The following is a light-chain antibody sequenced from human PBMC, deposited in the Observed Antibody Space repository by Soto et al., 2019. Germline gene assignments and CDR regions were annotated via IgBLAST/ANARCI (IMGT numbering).Light chain of an antibody. J-gene: IGLJ2*01. Sequence: QSALTQPASVSGSPGQSITISCTGTSSDVGLYNYVSWYQHHPGKAPKLMIYDVSDRPSGVSNRFSGSKSVNTASLTISGLQAEDEGDYYCRSYTSNSTVKFGGGTQLTVL. CDR2: DVS. V-gene: IGLV2-14*01. CDR1: SSDVGLYNY. CDR3: RSYTSNSTVK.